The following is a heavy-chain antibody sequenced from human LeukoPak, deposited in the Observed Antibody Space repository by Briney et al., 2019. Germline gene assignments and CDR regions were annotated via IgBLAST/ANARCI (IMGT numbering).Heavy chain of an antibody. J-gene: IGHJ4*02. CDR3: AKGSRDGYLGRDY. Sequence: PGGSLRLSCAASGFTFSSYSMNWVRQAPGKGLEWVSSISSSSSYIYYADSVKGRFTISRDNAKNSLYLQMNSLRAEDTAVYYCAKGSRDGYLGRDYWGQGTLVTVSS. CDR2: ISSSSSYI. D-gene: IGHD5-24*01. V-gene: IGHV3-21*04. CDR1: GFTFSSYS.